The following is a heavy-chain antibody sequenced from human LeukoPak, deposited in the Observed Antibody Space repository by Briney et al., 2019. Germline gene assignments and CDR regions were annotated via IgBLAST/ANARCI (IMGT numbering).Heavy chain of an antibody. CDR1: GFTFSSYA. J-gene: IGHJ4*02. CDR3: AKDMSRGGIAVAGTDY. V-gene: IGHV3-23*01. Sequence: GGSLRLSCAASGFTFSSYAMSWVRQAPGKGLKWVSAISGSGGSTYYADSVKGRFTISRDNSKNTLYLQMNSLRAEDTAVYYCAKDMSRGGIAVAGTDYWGQGTLVTVSS. CDR2: ISGSGGST. D-gene: IGHD6-19*01.